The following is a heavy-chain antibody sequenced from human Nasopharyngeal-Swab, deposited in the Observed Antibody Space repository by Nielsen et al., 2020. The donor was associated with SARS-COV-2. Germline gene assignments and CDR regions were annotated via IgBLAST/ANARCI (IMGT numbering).Heavy chain of an antibody. V-gene: IGHV3-74*03. D-gene: IGHD1-26*01. CDR3: TRYLSGPVDL. Sequence: GGSLRLSCGSSGFRLSDYWMHWVRQVPGKGLEWVARVNEDGTTITYADSVKGRFTISRDYAKNTLFLRMRSLRDYDTAVYYCTRYLSGPVDLWGLGILVTVSS. J-gene: IGHJ4*01. CDR2: VNEDGTTI. CDR1: GFRLSDYW.